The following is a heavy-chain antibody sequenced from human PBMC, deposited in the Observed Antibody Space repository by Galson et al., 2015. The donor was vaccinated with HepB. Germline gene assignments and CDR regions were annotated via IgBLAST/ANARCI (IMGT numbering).Heavy chain of an antibody. CDR3: AKDKQTYMVRGVILEY. J-gene: IGHJ4*02. V-gene: IGHV3-23*01. CDR2: ISGGRDNT. CDR1: GFTFSSYG. D-gene: IGHD3-10*01. Sequence: SLRLSCAASGFTFSSYGMSWVRQVPGKGLEWVSGISGGRDNTYYADSAKGRFTISRDNPRNTLYLQMNSLRAEDTAVYYCAKDKQTYMVRGVILEYWGQGTLVTVSS.